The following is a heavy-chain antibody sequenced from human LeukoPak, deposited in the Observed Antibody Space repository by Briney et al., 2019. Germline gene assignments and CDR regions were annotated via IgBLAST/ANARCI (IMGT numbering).Heavy chain of an antibody. J-gene: IGHJ4*02. CDR1: GGSISSSSYY. D-gene: IGHD3-10*01. V-gene: IGHV4-39*01. CDR2: IYYSGSS. Sequence: SETLSLTCTVSGGSISSSSYYWGWIRQPPGKGLEWIGNIYYSGSSYYNPPLRSRVTISVDTSKNQFSLIMTSVTAADTAVYYCARLGLVQLWPFDYWGQGTLVTVSS. CDR3: ARLGLVQLWPFDY.